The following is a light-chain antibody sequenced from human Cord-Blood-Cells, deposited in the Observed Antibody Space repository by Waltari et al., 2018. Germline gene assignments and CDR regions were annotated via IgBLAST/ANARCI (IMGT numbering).Light chain of an antibody. V-gene: IGKV3-20*01. Sequence: VLPQPPGPLSLFPVERATLSCRASQSVISSDLACYQQKPGQAPMRLIYGAASSATCSPDRFSGRGSGTDFTLTISRREPEDFAVHYSQPYGSSPRTCGQGTTPEI. J-gene: IGKJ1*01. CDR2: GAA. CDR1: QSVISSD. CDR3: QPYGSSPRT.